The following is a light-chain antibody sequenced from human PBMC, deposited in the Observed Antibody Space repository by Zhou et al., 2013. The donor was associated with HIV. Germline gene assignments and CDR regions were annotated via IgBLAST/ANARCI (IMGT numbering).Light chain of an antibody. CDR1: QSLVHSDGNTY. CDR2: KVS. Sequence: DVVLTQSPLSLPVTLGQPASISCRSTQSLVHSDGNTYLNWFQQRPGQSPRRLIYKVSNRDYRISDRISGSGSGTDFTLKISRVEPEDVGVYYCMQGTHWPRTFGQGTKVEIK. CDR3: MQGTHWPRT. J-gene: IGKJ1*01. V-gene: IGKV2-30*02.